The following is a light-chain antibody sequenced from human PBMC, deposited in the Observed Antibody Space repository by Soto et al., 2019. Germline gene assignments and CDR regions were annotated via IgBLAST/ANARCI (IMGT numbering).Light chain of an antibody. V-gene: IGLV2-14*01. J-gene: IGLJ1*01. CDR2: EVS. Sequence: QSALTQPASVSGSPGQSITISCTGTSSDVGGYNYVSWYQQHPGKAPKLMIYEVSNRPSGVSNRFSGSKSGNTASLTISGLQAVDQADYYCTSSTSISLYVFGTGTKVTVL. CDR3: TSSTSISLYV. CDR1: SSDVGGYNY.